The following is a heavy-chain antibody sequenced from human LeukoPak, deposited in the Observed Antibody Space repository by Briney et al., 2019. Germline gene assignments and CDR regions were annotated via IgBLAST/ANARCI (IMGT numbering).Heavy chain of an antibody. Sequence: EGSLRLSCVGSGFSFSSSWMGWVRQAPGKGLEWVANMKEDGSEEHYLDSVKGRFTISRDNAQNSLYLQMNSLRDDDTAIYYCARDRYFPYWGQGTLVIVSS. D-gene: IGHD1-14*01. CDR1: GFSFSSSW. CDR2: MKEDGSEE. CDR3: ARDRYFPY. J-gene: IGHJ1*01. V-gene: IGHV3-7*01.